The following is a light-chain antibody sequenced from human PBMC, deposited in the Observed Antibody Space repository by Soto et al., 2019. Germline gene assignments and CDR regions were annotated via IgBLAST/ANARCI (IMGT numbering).Light chain of an antibody. CDR2: GAS. V-gene: IGKV3-20*01. Sequence: EIVLTQSPGTLSLSPGERATLSCRASQTISSNYLAWYQQKPGQPPRLLIYGASYRATGIPDRFSGSGSGTDFTLTISRLESEDFVVYYCQHYTSPPNTFGQGTKVEIK. CDR1: QTISSNY. CDR3: QHYTSPPNT. J-gene: IGKJ1*01.